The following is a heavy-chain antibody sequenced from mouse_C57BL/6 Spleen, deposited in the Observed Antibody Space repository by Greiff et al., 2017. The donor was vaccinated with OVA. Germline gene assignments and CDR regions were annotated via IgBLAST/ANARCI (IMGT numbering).Heavy chain of an antibody. CDR1: GYTFTSYW. CDR2: IDPSDSYT. Sequence: QVQLQQPGAELVMPGASVKLSCKASGYTFTSYWMHWVKQRPGQGLEWIGEIDPSDSYTNYNQKFKGKSTLTVDKSSSTAYMQLSSLTAEDSAVYYCARLRADGYLDVGGTGTTVTVSS. D-gene: IGHD1-1*01. CDR3: ARLRADGYLDV. V-gene: IGHV1-69*01. J-gene: IGHJ1*03.